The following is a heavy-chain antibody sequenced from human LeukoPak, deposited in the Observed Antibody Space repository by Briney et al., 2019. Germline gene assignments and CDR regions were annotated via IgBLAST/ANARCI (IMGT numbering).Heavy chain of an antibody. CDR2: INHSGNT. D-gene: IGHD2-21*01. CDR1: GGSFSGYY. Sequence: SETLSLTCAVYGGSFSGYYWSWIRKPPGKGLEWLGEINHSGNTNYNPSLKSRVTISLDASKNQFSLKLASVTAADTAMYYCARGNCGGDCYFAPFEYWSHGTLVTVSS. V-gene: IGHV4-34*01. CDR3: ARGNCGGDCYFAPFEY. J-gene: IGHJ4*01.